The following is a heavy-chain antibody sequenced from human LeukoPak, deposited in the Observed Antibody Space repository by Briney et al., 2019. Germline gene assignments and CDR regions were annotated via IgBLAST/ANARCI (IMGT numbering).Heavy chain of an antibody. J-gene: IGHJ4*02. V-gene: IGHV3-23*01. CDR3: ARGRTFWTLGY. CDR1: GFTFSSYA. D-gene: IGHD3/OR15-3a*01. CDR2: ISGSGGST. Sequence: GGSLRLSCAASGFTFSSYAMSWVRQAPGKGLEWVSAISGSGGSTYYADSVKGRFTISRDNSKNTLYLQMNSLRAEDTAVYYCARGRTFWTLGYWGQGTLVTVSS.